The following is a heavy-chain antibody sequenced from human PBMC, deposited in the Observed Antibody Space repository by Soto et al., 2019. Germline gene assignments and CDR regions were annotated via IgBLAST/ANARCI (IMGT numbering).Heavy chain of an antibody. V-gene: IGHV3-23*01. J-gene: IGHJ5*02. Sequence: EVQLLESGGGLGQPGGSLRLSCAASGLTFSSYAMSWVRQAPGKGLAWVSAISGSGGSTYYADSVKGRVTISRDNSKNTLYLQMNSLIAEDTAVYYCEKDGLSEVVVRGVIDWFDPCGQGTLVTVYS. CDR1: GLTFSSYA. CDR3: EKDGLSEVVVRGVIDWFDP. CDR2: ISGSGGST. D-gene: IGHD3-10*01.